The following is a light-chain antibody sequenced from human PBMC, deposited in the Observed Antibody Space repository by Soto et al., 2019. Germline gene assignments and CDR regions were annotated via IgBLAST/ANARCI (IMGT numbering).Light chain of an antibody. Sequence: DIQMTQSPSSVSXXXXXRVTITCRASQGISSWLAWYQQKPGKAPNLLIYAASSLQSGVPSRFSGSGSGTDFTLTISSLQPEDFATYYCQQAYSFPFTFGPGTKVDIK. CDR1: QGISSW. CDR3: QQAYSFPFT. V-gene: IGKV1-12*01. CDR2: AAS. J-gene: IGKJ3*01.